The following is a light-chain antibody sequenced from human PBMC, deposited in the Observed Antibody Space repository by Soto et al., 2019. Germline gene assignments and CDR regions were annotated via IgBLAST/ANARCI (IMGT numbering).Light chain of an antibody. CDR3: QHYGSSPWT. Sequence: DIVLTQSPGTLSLSPVEIATLYCMASQSVSSNLAWYQQKPGQAPRLLIYGVSTRASGIPARFSGSGSGTDFTLTIRRLEPEDFAVYYCQHYGSSPWTFGQGTKVDIK. J-gene: IGKJ1*01. CDR1: QSVSSN. CDR2: GVS. V-gene: IGKV3-20*01.